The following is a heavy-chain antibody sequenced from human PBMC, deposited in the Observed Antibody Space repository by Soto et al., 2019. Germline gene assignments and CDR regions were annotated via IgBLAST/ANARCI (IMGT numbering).Heavy chain of an antibody. D-gene: IGHD6-13*01. V-gene: IGHV3-66*01. CDR1: GFTVSSNY. CDR2: IYSGGST. CDR3: ARDYGSSSGGMDV. J-gene: IGHJ6*02. Sequence: GGSLRLSCAASGFTVSSNYMSWVRQAPGKGLEWVSVIYSGGSTYYADSVKGRFTISRDNSKNTLYLQMNSLRAEDTAVYYCARDYGSSSGGMDVWGQGTTVTVSS.